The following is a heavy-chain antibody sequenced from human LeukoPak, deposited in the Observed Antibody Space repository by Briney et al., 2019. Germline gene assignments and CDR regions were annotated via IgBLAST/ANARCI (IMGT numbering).Heavy chain of an antibody. CDR3: ARGLGYSGSYHR. CDR1: GGSFSGYY. CDR2: INHSGST. J-gene: IGHJ4*02. V-gene: IGHV4-34*01. Sequence: PSETLSLTCAVYGGSFSGYYWSWIRQPPGKGLEWIGEINHSGSTNYNPSLKSRVTISVDTSKNQFSLKLSSVTAADTAVYYCARGLGYSGSYHRWGQGTLVTVSS. D-gene: IGHD1-26*01.